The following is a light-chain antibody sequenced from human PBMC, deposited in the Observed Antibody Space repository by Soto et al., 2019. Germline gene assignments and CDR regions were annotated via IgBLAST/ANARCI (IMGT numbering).Light chain of an antibody. CDR1: QSLSSFY. CDR3: QQYGSSPRT. Sequence: EIVLTQSPGTLSLSPGERATLSCRASQSLSSFYLAWYQQQPGQAPRLLIYGASSRATGIPDRFSGSGSGTDFTLTISRLEPEDSAVYYCQQYGSSPRTFGQGTKVAIK. V-gene: IGKV3-20*01. CDR2: GAS. J-gene: IGKJ1*01.